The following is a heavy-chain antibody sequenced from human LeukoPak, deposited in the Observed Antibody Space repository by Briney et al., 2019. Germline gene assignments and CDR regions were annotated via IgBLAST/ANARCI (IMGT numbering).Heavy chain of an antibody. D-gene: IGHD3-22*01. Sequence: ASVKISCKASGYTFTSYGISWVRQAPRQGLEWMGWISAYNGNTNYAQKLQGRVTMTTDTSTSTAYMELSSLRSDDTAVYYCARDFNFYDSKFDPWGQGTLVTVSS. J-gene: IGHJ5*02. V-gene: IGHV1-18*01. CDR1: GYTFTSYG. CDR3: ARDFNFYDSKFDP. CDR2: ISAYNGNT.